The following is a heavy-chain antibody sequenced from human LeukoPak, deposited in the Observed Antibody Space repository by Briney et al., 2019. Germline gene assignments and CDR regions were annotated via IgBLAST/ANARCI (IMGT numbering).Heavy chain of an antibody. D-gene: IGHD3-10*01. CDR2: ISAYNGNT. Sequence: ASVKVSCKASGYTFTSYGISWVRQAPGQGLEWMGWISAYNGNTNYAQKLQGRVTMTTDTSTSTAYMELRSLRSDDTAVYYCARSSSVTILGYYFDYWGQGTLVTVSS. CDR3: ARSSSVTILGYYFDY. CDR1: GYTFTSYG. V-gene: IGHV1-18*01. J-gene: IGHJ4*02.